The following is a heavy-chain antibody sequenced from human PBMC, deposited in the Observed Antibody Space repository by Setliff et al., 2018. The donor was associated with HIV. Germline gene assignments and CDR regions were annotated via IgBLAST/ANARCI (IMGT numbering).Heavy chain of an antibody. CDR1: GFTFSDYY. CDR2: ISGSGSTI. CDR3: ARKSGSFNYEDY. J-gene: IGHJ4*02. D-gene: IGHD1-26*01. V-gene: IGHV3-11*04. Sequence: GGSLRLSCAASGFTFSDYYMSWIRQAPGKGLEWVSYISGSGSTIYYADSVKGRFTISRDNAKNSLYLQMTSLRVEDTAVYYCARKSGSFNYEDYWGQGTLVTVSS.